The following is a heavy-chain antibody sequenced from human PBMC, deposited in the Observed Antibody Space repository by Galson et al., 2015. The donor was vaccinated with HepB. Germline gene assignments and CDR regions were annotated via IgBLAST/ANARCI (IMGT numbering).Heavy chain of an antibody. D-gene: IGHD3-3*01. CDR3: ARGDYDFWGGPFDY. CDR1: GFTFSDYY. J-gene: IGHJ4*02. V-gene: IGHV3-11*06. Sequence: SLRLSCAASGFTFSDYYMSWIRQAPGKGLEWVSYISSSNSYTNYAASVKGRFTISRDHAKNLLYLQMNSLRAEDSAVYYCARGDYDFWGGPFDYWGQGTLVTVSS. CDR2: ISSSNSYT.